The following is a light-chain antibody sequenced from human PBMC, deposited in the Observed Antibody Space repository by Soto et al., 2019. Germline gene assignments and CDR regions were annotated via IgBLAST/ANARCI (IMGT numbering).Light chain of an antibody. CDR1: QSVNSNY. J-gene: IGKJ2*01. CDR2: AAS. CDR3: QQYGTSPYT. V-gene: IGKV3-20*01. Sequence: EIVVTQSPGTLSLSPGERATLSCRASQSVNSNYLGWYQKKPAQAPRLLIYAASSRATGVPDRFSGSGSGTDFTLTISRLEPEDFAVYYCQQYGTSPYTFGQGTKLEIK.